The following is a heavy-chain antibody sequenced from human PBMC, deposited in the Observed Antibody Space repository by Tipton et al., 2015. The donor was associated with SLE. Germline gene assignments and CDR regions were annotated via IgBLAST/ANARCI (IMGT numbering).Heavy chain of an antibody. V-gene: IGHV1-8*02. CDR1: GYTFTSYD. CDR2: MNPNSGNT. J-gene: IGHJ3*02. Sequence: QLVQSGAEVKKPGASVKVSCKASGYTFTSYDINWVRQATGQGLEWMGWMNPNSGNTGYAQKFQGRVTMTRNTSISTAYMELSSLRSEDTAVYYCARAAMTTVTTKGAFDIWGQGTMVTVSS. CDR3: ARAAMTTVTTKGAFDI. D-gene: IGHD4-17*01.